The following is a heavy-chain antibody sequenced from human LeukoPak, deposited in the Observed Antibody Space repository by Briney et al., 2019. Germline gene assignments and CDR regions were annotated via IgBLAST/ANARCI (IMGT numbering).Heavy chain of an antibody. D-gene: IGHD6-19*01. CDR1: GFTFSSYG. CDR2: IWYDGSNK. J-gene: IGHJ4*02. Sequence: PGGSLRLSCAASGFTFSSYGMHWVRQAPGKGLEWGAVIWYDGSNKYYADSVKGRFTISRDNSKNTLYLQMNSLRAEDTAVYYCARLGRRAAVAGPFDYWGQGTLVTVSS. V-gene: IGHV3-33*01. CDR3: ARLGRRAAVAGPFDY.